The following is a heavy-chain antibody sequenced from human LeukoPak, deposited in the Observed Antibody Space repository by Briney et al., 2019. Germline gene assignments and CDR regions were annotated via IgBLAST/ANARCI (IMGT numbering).Heavy chain of an antibody. V-gene: IGHV3-48*04. CDR2: ISSSSSTI. CDR3: ARAYSSGWYPFDY. D-gene: IGHD6-19*01. J-gene: IGHJ4*02. CDR1: GFTFSSYS. Sequence: GGSLRLSCAASGFTFSSYSMNWVRQAPGKGLDWVSYISSSSSTIYYADSVKGRFTISRDNAKNSLYLQMNSLRAEDTAVYYCARAYSSGWYPFDYWGPGTLVTVSS.